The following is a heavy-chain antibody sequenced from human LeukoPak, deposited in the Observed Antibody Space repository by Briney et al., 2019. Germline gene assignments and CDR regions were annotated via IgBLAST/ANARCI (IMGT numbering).Heavy chain of an antibody. D-gene: IGHD1-26*01. CDR1: GGSMSGYF. J-gene: IGHJ3*02. CDR3: ARDVVGAVWGAFDI. V-gene: IGHV4-4*07. CDR2: IYSSGTT. Sequence: SETLSLTCTVSGGSMSGYFWAWIRRPAGKGLEWIGRIYSSGTTNYNLSLKSRVTMSLDTSKNQFSLKLSSVTAADTAVYYCARDVVGAVWGAFDIWGQGTMVTVSS.